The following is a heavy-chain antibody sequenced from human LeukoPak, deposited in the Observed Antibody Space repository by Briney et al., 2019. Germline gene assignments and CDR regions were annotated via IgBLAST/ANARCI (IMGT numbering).Heavy chain of an antibody. J-gene: IGHJ4*02. Sequence: LVKPSETLSLTCTVSGGSISSYYWSWIRQPPGKGLEWIGYIYYSGSTNYNPSLKSRVTISVDTSKNQFSLKLSSVTAADTAVYYCARLRAERWLEHLTVFDYWGQGTLVTVSS. CDR3: ARLRAERWLEHLTVFDY. V-gene: IGHV4-59*08. CDR2: IYYSGST. D-gene: IGHD5-24*01. CDR1: GGSISSYY.